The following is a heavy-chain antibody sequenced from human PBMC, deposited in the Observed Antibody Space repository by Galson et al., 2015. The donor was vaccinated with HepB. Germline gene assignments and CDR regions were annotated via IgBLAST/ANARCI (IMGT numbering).Heavy chain of an antibody. V-gene: IGHV3-33*01. CDR2: IWYDGSNK. CDR1: GFTFSSYG. D-gene: IGHD2-21*02. J-gene: IGHJ4*02. Sequence: SLRLSCAASGFTFSSYGMHWVRQAPGKGLEWVAVIWYDGSNKYYADSVKGRFTISRDNSKNTLYLQMNSLRAEDTAVYYCARELSIYCGGDCYSRYYFDYWGQGTLVTVSS. CDR3: ARELSIYCGGDCYSRYYFDY.